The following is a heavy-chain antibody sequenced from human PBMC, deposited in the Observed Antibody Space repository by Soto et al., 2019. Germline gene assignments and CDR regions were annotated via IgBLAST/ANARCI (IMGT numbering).Heavy chain of an antibody. J-gene: IGHJ5*02. CDR3: AKHAEYQLVSWFDP. Sequence: EVQLLESGGGLVQPGGSLRLSCAVSGFSFSTYAMSWVRQAPGKGLGWVSGISAGGGNTYYADSVRGRLTISKDNSKDTLYLQIPSLRAEDTAFYYCAKHAEYQLVSWFDPWGQGTLVTVSS. D-gene: IGHD2-2*01. CDR2: ISAGGGNT. CDR1: GFSFSTYA. V-gene: IGHV3-23*01.